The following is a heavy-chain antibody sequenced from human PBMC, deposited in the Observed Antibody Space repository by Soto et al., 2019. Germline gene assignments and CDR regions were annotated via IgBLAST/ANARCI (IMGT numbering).Heavy chain of an antibody. J-gene: IGHJ5*02. CDR1: GGSISSSSYY. Sequence: SETLSLTCTVSGGSISSSSYYWGWILQPPGKGLEWIGSIYYSGSTYYNPSLKSRATISVDTSKNQFSLKLSSVTAADTAVYYCARQPNLWFGELKNWFDPWGKGTLVTVSS. CDR3: ARQPNLWFGELKNWFDP. D-gene: IGHD3-10*01. CDR2: IYYSGST. V-gene: IGHV4-39*01.